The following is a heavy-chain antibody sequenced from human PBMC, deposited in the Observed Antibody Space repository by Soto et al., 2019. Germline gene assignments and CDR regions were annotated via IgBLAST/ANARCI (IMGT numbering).Heavy chain of an antibody. CDR2: IDPSDSYT. J-gene: IGHJ6*02. Sequence: PGESLKISCKVSGYSFTSYWISWVRQMPGKGLEWMGRIDPSDSYTNYSPSFQGHVTISADKSISTAYLQWSSLKASDTAMYYCARPGDSSGYYYALDYYYGMDVWGQGTTVTVSS. V-gene: IGHV5-10-1*01. CDR1: GYSFTSYW. CDR3: ARPGDSSGYYYALDYYYGMDV. D-gene: IGHD3-22*01.